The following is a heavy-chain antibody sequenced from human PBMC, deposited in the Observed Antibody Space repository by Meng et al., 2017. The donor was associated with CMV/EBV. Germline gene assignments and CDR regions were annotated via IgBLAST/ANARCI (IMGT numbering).Heavy chain of an antibody. CDR3: ARGPTTRGLAWDFWSGYSNYFDY. CDR1: GFTFSSYE. V-gene: IGHV3-48*03. CDR2: ISSSGSTI. D-gene: IGHD3-3*01. J-gene: IGHJ4*02. Sequence: GGSLRLSCAASGFTFSSYEMNWVRQAPGKGLEWVSYISSSGSTIYYADSVKGRSTISRDNAKNSLYLQMNSLRAEDTAVYYYARGPTTRGLAWDFWSGYSNYFDYWGQGTLVTVSS.